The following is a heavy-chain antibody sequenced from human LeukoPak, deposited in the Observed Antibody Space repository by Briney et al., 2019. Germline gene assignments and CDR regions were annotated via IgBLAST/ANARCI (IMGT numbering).Heavy chain of an antibody. V-gene: IGHV3-43*01. CDR2: ISWDGGST. D-gene: IGHD6-13*01. Sequence: GGSLRLSCAASGFTFDDYTMHWVRQAPGKGLEWVSLISWDGGSTYYADSVKGRFTISRDNSKNSLYLQMNNLRTEDTALYYCAKDMGIAAAGTGSLLDYWGQGTLVTVSS. CDR3: AKDMGIAAAGTGSLLDY. CDR1: GFTFDDYT. J-gene: IGHJ4*02.